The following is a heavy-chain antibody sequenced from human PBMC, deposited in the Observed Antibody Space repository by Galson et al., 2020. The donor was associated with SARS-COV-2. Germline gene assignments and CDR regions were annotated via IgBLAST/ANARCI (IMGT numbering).Heavy chain of an antibody. CDR3: ASPYLAAASFFGAFDV. Sequence: GGSLRLSCAGSGFTFSSYEMNWVRQAPGKGLEWVSYISSSGTNIYYADSVKGRFTISRDNAKNSLYLQMTSLKAEDTAVYYCASPYLAAASFFGAFDVWGLRTRVTVAS. J-gene: IGHJ3*01. D-gene: IGHD2-15*01. CDR1: GFTFSSYE. CDR2: ISSSGTNI. V-gene: IGHV3-48*03.